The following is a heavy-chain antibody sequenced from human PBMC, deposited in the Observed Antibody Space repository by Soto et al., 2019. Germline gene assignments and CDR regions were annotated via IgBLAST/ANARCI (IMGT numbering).Heavy chain of an antibody. Sequence: SETLSLTCTVSGGSISSYYWSWIRQPPGKGLEWIGYIYYSESTNYNPSLKSRVTISVDTSKNQFSLKLSSVTAADTAVYYCAREVRPPYYYYYYMDVWGKGTTVTVSS. CDR3: AREVRPPYYYYYYMDV. V-gene: IGHV4-59*01. CDR1: GGSISSYY. CDR2: IYYSEST. D-gene: IGHD3-22*01. J-gene: IGHJ6*03.